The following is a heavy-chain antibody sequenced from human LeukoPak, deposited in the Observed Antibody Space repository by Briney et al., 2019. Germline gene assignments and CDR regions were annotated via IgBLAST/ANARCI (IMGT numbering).Heavy chain of an antibody. Sequence: PSETLSLTCAVYGGSFSGYYWSWIRQPPGKGLEWIGEINHSGSTNYNPSLKSRVTISVDTSKNQFSLKLSSVTAADTAVYYCARVYPFSTRTTVATLGRGYFDYWGQGTLVTVSS. CDR1: GGSFSGYY. V-gene: IGHV4-34*01. D-gene: IGHD4-17*01. J-gene: IGHJ4*02. CDR2: INHSGST. CDR3: ARVYPFSTRTTVATLGRGYFDY.